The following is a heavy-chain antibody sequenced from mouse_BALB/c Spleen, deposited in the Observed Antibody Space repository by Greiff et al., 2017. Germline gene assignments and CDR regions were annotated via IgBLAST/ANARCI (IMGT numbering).Heavy chain of an antibody. D-gene: IGHD1-1*01. Sequence: EVKLVESGGGLVQPGGSMKLSCVASGFTFSNYWMNWVRQSPEKGLEWVAEIRLKSNNYATHYAESVKGRFTISRDDSKSSVYLQMNNLRAEDTGIYYCTRPGYGSSYLAWFAYWGQGTLVTVSA. CDR1: GFTFSNYW. V-gene: IGHV6-6*02. CDR3: TRPGYGSSYLAWFAY. CDR2: IRLKSNNYAT. J-gene: IGHJ3*01.